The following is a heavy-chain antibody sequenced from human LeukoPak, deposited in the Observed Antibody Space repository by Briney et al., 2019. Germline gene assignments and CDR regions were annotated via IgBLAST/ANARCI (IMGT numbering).Heavy chain of an antibody. D-gene: IGHD4-23*01. V-gene: IGHV3-23*01. CDR3: AKVLLTTVVSP. CDR2: INGGGGSK. CDR1: GFTFSDYA. J-gene: IGHJ5*02. Sequence: GGSLRLSCAASGFTFSDYAMTWVRQAPRKGPEWVSTINGGGGSKYFADSVKGRFTISRDNSKNTLYLQMNSLRAEDTAVYYCAKVLLTTVVSPWGQGTLVIVSS.